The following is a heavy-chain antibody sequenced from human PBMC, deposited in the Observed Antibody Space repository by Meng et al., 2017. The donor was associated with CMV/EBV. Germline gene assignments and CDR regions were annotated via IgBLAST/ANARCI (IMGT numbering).Heavy chain of an antibody. J-gene: IGHJ5*02. CDR1: GGSFSGYY. D-gene: IGHD6-13*01. CDR3: ARGRSGTGRRRIAAAGWFDP. CDR2: INHSGST. Sequence: SETLSLTCAVYGGSFSGYYWSWIRQPPGKGLEWIGEINHSGSTNYNPSLKSRVTISVDTSKNQFSLKLSSVTAADTAVYYCARGRSGTGRRRIAAAGWFDPWGQGTLVIVSS. V-gene: IGHV4-34*01.